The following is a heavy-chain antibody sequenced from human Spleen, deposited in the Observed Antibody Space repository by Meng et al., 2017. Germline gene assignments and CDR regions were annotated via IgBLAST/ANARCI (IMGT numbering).Heavy chain of an antibody. Sequence: ASVKVSCKASGYTYTDFYIHWVRQAPGQGREWMGRINPNSGGTNYAQKFQGRVTMTRDTSISTAYMELSRLRSDDTAVYYCARASGGAYDSSGYVVDYWGQGTLVTVSS. CDR1: GYTYTDFY. J-gene: IGHJ4*02. D-gene: IGHD3-22*01. V-gene: IGHV1-2*06. CDR3: ARASGGAYDSSGYVVDY. CDR2: INPNSGGT.